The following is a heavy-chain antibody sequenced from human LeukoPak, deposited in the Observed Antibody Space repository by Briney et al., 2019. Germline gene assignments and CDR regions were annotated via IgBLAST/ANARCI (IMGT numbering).Heavy chain of an antibody. Sequence: GASVKVSCKASGHTFTSYDISWVRHAARQGLEWMGWMNPNNGNTGYAQKFQGRVTITRNTSISTAYMELSSLRSEDTGVYYCARGGPYSCGDYWGQGTLVSVSS. CDR2: MNPNNGNT. D-gene: IGHD6-25*01. CDR1: GHTFTSYD. J-gene: IGHJ4*02. CDR3: ARGGPYSCGDY. V-gene: IGHV1-8*01.